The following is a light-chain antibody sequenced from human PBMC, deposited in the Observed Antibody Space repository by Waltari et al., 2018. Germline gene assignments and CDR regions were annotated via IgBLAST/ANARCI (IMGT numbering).Light chain of an antibody. CDR2: DAS. Sequence: EIVMTQSPATLSVSPGERATLSCRASQSVSSNLAWYQQKPGQAPRLHIYDASTRATGIPARFSGSASGTEFTLTISSLQPEDFATYYCQHLNNYPLTFGGGTKVEIK. CDR1: QSVSSN. CDR3: QHLNNYPLT. V-gene: IGKV3-15*01. J-gene: IGKJ4*01.